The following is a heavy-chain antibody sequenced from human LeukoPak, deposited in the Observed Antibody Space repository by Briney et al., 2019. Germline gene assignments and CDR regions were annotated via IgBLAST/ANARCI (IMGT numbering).Heavy chain of an antibody. CDR1: GFTFSSYA. CDR2: ISYDGSNK. Sequence: GGSLRLSCAASGFTFSSYAMYWVRQAPGKGLEWVAVISYDGSNKYYADSVKGRFTISRDNSKNTLYLQMNSLRAEDTAVYYCARDTHYYYDSSGYLLLWGQGTLVTVSS. J-gene: IGHJ4*02. D-gene: IGHD3-22*01. CDR3: ARDTHYYYDSSGYLLL. V-gene: IGHV3-30*04.